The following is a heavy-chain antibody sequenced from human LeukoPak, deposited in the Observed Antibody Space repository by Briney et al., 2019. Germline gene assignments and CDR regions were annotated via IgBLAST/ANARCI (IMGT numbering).Heavy chain of an antibody. CDR1: GYTFTGYY. CDR2: INPNSGGT. V-gene: IGHV1-2*02. Sequence: GASVKVSCKASGYTFTGYYMHWVRQAPGQGLEWMGWINPNSGGTNYAQKFQGRVAMTRDTSISTAYMELSRLRSDDTAVYYCAGGAYYDFWSGVDYWGQGTLVTVSS. D-gene: IGHD3-3*01. J-gene: IGHJ4*02. CDR3: AGGAYYDFWSGVDY.